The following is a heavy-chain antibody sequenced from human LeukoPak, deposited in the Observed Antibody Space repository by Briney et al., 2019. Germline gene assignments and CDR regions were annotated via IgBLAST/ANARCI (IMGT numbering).Heavy chain of an antibody. CDR2: IIPIFGTA. CDR3: AGGGRRYFDWLLTPLN. Sequence: GASVKVSCKASGGTFSSYAISWVRQAPGQGLEWMGGIIPIFGTANYAQKFQGRVTITTDESTSTAYMELSSLRSEDTAVYYCAGGGRRYFDWLLTPLNWGQGTLVTVSS. CDR1: GGTFSSYA. D-gene: IGHD3-9*01. J-gene: IGHJ4*02. V-gene: IGHV1-69*05.